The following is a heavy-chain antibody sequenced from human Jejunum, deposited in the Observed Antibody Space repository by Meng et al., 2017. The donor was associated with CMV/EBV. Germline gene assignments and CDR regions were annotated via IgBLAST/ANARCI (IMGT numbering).Heavy chain of an antibody. Sequence: QGQLPDSGPGLVKPSQTLFLTPTVSGGSVSSGGYYWTWIRQHPGKGLEWFGHIYYSGSTFYNPSLKRRVIISIGTSKNQFSLNLRSVTAADTAVYYCARVSSGWDYFDYWGQGTLVTVSS. D-gene: IGHD6-19*01. CDR3: ARVSSGWDYFDY. CDR1: GGSVSSGGYY. V-gene: IGHV4-31*03. J-gene: IGHJ4*02. CDR2: IYYSGST.